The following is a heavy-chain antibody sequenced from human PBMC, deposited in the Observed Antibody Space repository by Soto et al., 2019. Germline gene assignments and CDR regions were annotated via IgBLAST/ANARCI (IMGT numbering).Heavy chain of an antibody. CDR2: IYEGGNT. Sequence: SETLSLTCAVSGGSIISDCYSWSWIRQPPGKGLQWIGHIYEGGNTYYTPSLESRVAISTDKSKNQFSLRLSSVTAADTAVYYCVRRSPEDAFDIWSQGTMVTVSS. V-gene: IGHV4-30-2*01. CDR1: GGSIISDCYS. CDR3: VRRSPEDAFDI. J-gene: IGHJ3*02.